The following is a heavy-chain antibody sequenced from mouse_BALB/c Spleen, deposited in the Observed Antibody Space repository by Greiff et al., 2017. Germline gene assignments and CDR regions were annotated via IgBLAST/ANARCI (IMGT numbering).Heavy chain of an antibody. CDR1: GYTFTSYT. CDR3: ARSGLRRGLYAMDY. J-gene: IGHJ4*01. CDR2: INPSSGYT. D-gene: IGHD2-2*01. V-gene: IGHV1-4*02. Sequence: VQLQQSAAELVRPGASVKMSCKASGYTFTSYTMHWVKQRPGQGLEWIGYINPSSGYTEYNQKFKDKTTLTADKSSSTAYMQLSSLTSEDSAVYYCARSGLRRGLYAMDYWGQGTSVTVSS.